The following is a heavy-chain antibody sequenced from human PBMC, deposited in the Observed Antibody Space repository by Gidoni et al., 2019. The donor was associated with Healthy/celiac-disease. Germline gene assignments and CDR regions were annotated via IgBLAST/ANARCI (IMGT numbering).Heavy chain of an antibody. D-gene: IGHD1-26*01. CDR2: IKQDGSEK. CDR1: VLTFSSYC. CDR3: ARDPSSREGELLVDAFDI. Sequence: EVQLVESGGGLVHPGGSLRLSCAASVLTFSSYCMSWVRQAPGKGLEWVANIKQDGSEKYYGDSVKGRFTISRDNAKNSLYLQMNSLRAEDTAVYYCARDPSSREGELLVDAFDIWGQGTMVTVSS. V-gene: IGHV3-7*01. J-gene: IGHJ3*02.